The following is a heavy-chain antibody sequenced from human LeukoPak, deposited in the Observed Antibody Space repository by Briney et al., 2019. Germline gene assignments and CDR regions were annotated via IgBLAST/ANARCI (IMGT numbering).Heavy chain of an antibody. CDR1: GYTFTGYY. V-gene: IGHV1-2*02. CDR3: ARGPTLEDYYYYYRYL. Sequence: ASVKVSCKASGYTFTGYYMHWVRQAPGQGLEWMGWINPNSGGTNYAQKFQGRVTMTRDTSISTAYMELSRLRSDDTAVYYCARGPTLEDYYYYYRYLWGKGTTLSVS. J-gene: IGHJ6*03. CDR2: INPNSGGT. D-gene: IGHD5-24*01.